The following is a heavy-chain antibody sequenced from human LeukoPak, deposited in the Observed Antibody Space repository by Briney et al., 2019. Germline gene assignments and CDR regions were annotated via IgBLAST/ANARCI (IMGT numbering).Heavy chain of an antibody. V-gene: IGHV4-39*07. D-gene: IGHD6-13*01. Sequence: PSETLSLTCTVSVGSISSSSYYWGWIRQPPGKGLGWIGNIYYSGRTYYTPSLKSRVTISVDTSKNQFSLKLSSVTAADTAVYYCARDLNEYSSSPLDYWGQGTLVTVSS. CDR2: IYYSGRT. CDR3: ARDLNEYSSSPLDY. J-gene: IGHJ4*02. CDR1: VGSISSSSYY.